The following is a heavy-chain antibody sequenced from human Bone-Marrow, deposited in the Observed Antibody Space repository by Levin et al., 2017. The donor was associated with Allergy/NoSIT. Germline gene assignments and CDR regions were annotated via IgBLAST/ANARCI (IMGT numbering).Heavy chain of an antibody. D-gene: IGHD5-12*01. Sequence: LAGGSLRLSCAASGFTFSSYWMHWVRHAPGKGLVWVSRVKTDGSYTTYADSVKGRFTISRDNAENTLYLQMNSLTAEDTAVYYCAGGGSGYVTIWGQGTLVTVSS. V-gene: IGHV3-74*01. CDR1: GFTFSSYW. CDR3: AGGGSGYVTI. CDR2: VKTDGSYT. J-gene: IGHJ4*02.